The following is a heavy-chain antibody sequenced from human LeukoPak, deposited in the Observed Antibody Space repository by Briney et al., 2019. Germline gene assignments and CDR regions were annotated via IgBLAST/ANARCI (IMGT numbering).Heavy chain of an antibody. CDR2: ISGSGGST. V-gene: IGHV3-23*01. D-gene: IGHD6-13*01. Sequence: RPGGSLRLSCAASGFTFSSYAMSWVRQAPGKGLEWVSAISGSGGSTYYADSVKGRFTISRDNSKNTLYLQMNSLRAEDTAVYYCAKVSSGYSSSWHFDYWGQGTLVTVSS. CDR1: GFTFSSYA. J-gene: IGHJ4*02. CDR3: AKVSSGYSSSWHFDY.